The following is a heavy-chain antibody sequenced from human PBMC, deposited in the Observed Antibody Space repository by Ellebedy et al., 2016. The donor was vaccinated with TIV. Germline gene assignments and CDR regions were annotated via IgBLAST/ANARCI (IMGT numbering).Heavy chain of an antibody. CDR2: IKPDGGEK. CDR3: WKIHRALTGNY. Sequence: GESLKISCAASGITFINSWMSWVRQAPGKGLEWVAIIKPDGGEKWYVDSVKGRFTISGDNGKNSLFLQRDSLRADDTAVYYCWKIHRALTGNYWGQGTLVSVSS. J-gene: IGHJ4*02. CDR1: GITFINSW. D-gene: IGHD1-20*01. V-gene: IGHV3-7*01.